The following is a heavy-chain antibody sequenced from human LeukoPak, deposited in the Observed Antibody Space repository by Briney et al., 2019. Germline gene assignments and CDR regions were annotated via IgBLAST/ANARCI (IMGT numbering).Heavy chain of an antibody. CDR1: GGTFSSYA. J-gene: IGHJ4*02. CDR2: IIPIFGTA. CDR3: ARWDSSSWVWDY. D-gene: IGHD6-6*01. Sequence: SVKVSCKASGGTFSSYAISWVRQAPGQGLEWMGGIIPIFGTANYAQKFQGRVTITADESTSPAYMELSSLRSEDTAVYYCARWDSSSWVWDYWGQGTLVTVSS. V-gene: IGHV1-69*13.